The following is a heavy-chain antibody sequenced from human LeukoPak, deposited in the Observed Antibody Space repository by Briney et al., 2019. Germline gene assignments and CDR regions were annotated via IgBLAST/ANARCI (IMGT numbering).Heavy chain of an antibody. D-gene: IGHD6-19*01. Sequence: SVKVSCKASGGTFSSYAISWVRQAPGQGLEWMGRIIPILGIANYAQKFQGRVTITADKSTSTAYMELSSLRSEDTAVYYRAREPEQWLVSDYWGQGTLVTVSS. CDR2: IIPILGIA. CDR3: AREPEQWLVSDY. CDR1: GGTFSSYA. V-gene: IGHV1-69*04. J-gene: IGHJ4*02.